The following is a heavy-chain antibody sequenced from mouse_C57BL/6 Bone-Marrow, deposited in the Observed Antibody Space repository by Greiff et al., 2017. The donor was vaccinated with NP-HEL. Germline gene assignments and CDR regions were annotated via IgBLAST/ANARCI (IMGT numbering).Heavy chain of an antibody. V-gene: IGHV1-52*01. CDR3: ARREYYDYAWFAY. CDR1: GYTFTSYW. J-gene: IGHJ3*01. D-gene: IGHD2-4*01. CDR2: IDPSDSET. Sequence: QVQLQQPGAELVRPGSSVKLSCKASGYTFTSYWMHWVKQRPIQGLEWIGNIDPSDSETHYNQKFKDKATLTVDKSSSTAYMQLSSLTSEDSAVYYCARREYYDYAWFAYWGQGTLVTVSA.